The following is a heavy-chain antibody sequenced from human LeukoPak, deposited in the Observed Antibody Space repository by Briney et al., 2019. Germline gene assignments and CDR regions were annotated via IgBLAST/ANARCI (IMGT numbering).Heavy chain of an antibody. V-gene: IGHV1-58*02. CDR3: AGTPWFGELTLDY. Sequence: SVKVSCKASGFTFTSSTIQWVRQARGQRREWIGWSVVGSGNTNYAQKFQERVIITRDMSTTTVYMELSSLRSEDTAVYYCAGTPWFGELTLDYWGQGTLVTVSS. CDR2: SVVGSGNT. D-gene: IGHD3-10*01. J-gene: IGHJ4*02. CDR1: GFTFTSST.